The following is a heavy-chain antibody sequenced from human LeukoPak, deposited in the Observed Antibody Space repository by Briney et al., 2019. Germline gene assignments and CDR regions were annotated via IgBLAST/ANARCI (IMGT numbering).Heavy chain of an antibody. J-gene: IGHJ6*02. CDR1: GYSFTSYW. V-gene: IGHV5-51*01. CDR3: ARHSSSWYYYYGMDV. CDR2: IYPGDSDT. D-gene: IGHD6-6*01. Sequence: GESLQISCQGSGYSFTSYWIGWVRQMPGKGLEWMGIIYPGDSDTRYSPSFQGQVTISADKSISTAYLQWSSLKASDTAMYYCARHSSSWYYYYGMDVWGQGTTVTVSS.